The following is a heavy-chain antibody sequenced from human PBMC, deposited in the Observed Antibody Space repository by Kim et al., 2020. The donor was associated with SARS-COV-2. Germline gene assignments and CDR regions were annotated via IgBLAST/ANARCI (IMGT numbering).Heavy chain of an antibody. CDR2: VSGSGGST. D-gene: IGHD3-16*01. J-gene: IGHJ4*02. CDR3: ARGKIRTSRLYDL. V-gene: IGHV3-23*01. Sequence: GGSLRLSCVASGFTFSNYPMNWVRQVPGKGLEWVSGVSGSGGSTFYADSLEGQFTVSRDNSKNTVFLQMNSLRAEDTARYYCARGKIRTSRLYDLWGQGTLVTVST. CDR1: GFTFSNYP.